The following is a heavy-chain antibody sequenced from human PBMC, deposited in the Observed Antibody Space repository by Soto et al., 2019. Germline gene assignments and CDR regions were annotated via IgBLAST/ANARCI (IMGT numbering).Heavy chain of an antibody. CDR1: GFTFSKYA. V-gene: IGHV3-23*01. CDR2: ISGSGAST. J-gene: IGHJ4*02. CDR3: AKTTGVITVITSFDH. D-gene: IGHD3-16*01. Sequence: WGSLRLSCVASGFTFSKYALAWGRHSPLKGLEWVSAISGSGASTYDADSVKGRFTISRDNSNNTLYLQMNSLRAEDTAVYYCAKTTGVITVITSFDHWGQGTPVTVSS.